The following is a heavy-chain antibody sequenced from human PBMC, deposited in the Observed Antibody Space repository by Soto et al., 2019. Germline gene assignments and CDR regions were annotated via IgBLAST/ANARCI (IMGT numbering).Heavy chain of an antibody. J-gene: IGHJ6*02. CDR1: GFTFSSYG. Sequence: QVQLVESGGGVVQPGRSLRLSCAASGFTFSSYGMHWVRQAPGKGLEWVAVIWYDGSNKYYADSVKGRFTISRDNSKNTLYLQMNSLRAEDTAVYYCARDRSNHYYGMDVWGQGTTVTVSS. CDR3: ARDRSNHYYGMDV. CDR2: IWYDGSNK. V-gene: IGHV3-33*01. D-gene: IGHD4-4*01.